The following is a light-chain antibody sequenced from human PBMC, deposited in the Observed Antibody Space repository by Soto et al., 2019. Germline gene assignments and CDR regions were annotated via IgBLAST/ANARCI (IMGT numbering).Light chain of an antibody. V-gene: IGLV2-8*01. Sequence: QTVLTQPPPAHGSPGQSVTISCTGTKSDIGVYDFVSWYQHHPGKAPRLIIYEVVQRPSGVPDRFSGSKSGNTASLTVSGLQAADEADYFCKSYAGSNTYVFGSGTKVTVL. CDR2: EVV. J-gene: IGLJ1*01. CDR3: KSYAGSNTYV. CDR1: KSDIGVYDF.